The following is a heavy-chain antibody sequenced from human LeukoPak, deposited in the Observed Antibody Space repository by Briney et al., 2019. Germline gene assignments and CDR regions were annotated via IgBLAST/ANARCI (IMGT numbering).Heavy chain of an antibody. CDR3: ARVGQWLNYFDY. CDR1: GGSISSSSYY. J-gene: IGHJ4*02. V-gene: IGHV4-39*07. Sequence: PSETLSLTCTVSGGSISSSSYYWGWIRQPPGKGLEWIGSFYYSGSTYYNPSLKSRVTISVDTSKNQFSLKLSSVTAADTAVYYCARVGQWLNYFDYWGQGTLVTVSS. D-gene: IGHD6-19*01. CDR2: FYYSGST.